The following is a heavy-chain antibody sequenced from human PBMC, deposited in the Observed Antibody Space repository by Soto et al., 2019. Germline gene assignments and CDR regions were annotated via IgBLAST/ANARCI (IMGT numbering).Heavy chain of an antibody. V-gene: IGHV5-51*01. CDR3: ATVLSGWYFDY. Sequence: PGESLKISCKGFGYSFTNYWIGWVRQMPGKGLEWMGIIYPGDFDTRYSPSFQGQVTFSADKSISTAYLQWSSLKASDTAMYYCATVLSGWYFDYWGLGTLVTVS. CDR1: GYSFTNYW. CDR2: IYPGDFDT. D-gene: IGHD6-19*01. J-gene: IGHJ4*02.